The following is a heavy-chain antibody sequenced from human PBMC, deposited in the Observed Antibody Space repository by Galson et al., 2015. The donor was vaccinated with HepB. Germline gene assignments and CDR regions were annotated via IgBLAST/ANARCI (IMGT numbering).Heavy chain of an antibody. Sequence: QVQLQESGPGLVKPSETLSLTCTVSGGSISSYYWSWIRQPPGKGLEWIGYIYYSGSTNYNPSLKSRVTISVDTSKNQFSLKLSSVTAADTAVYYCARLGGPPIDAFDIWGQGTIVTVSS. V-gene: IGHV4-59*08. J-gene: IGHJ3*02. CDR3: ARLGGPPIDAFDI. CDR2: IYYSGST. D-gene: IGHD6-25*01. CDR1: GGSISSYY.